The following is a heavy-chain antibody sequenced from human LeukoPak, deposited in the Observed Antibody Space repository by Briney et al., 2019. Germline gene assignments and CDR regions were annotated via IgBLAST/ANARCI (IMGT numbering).Heavy chain of an antibody. Sequence: SGTLSLTCTVSGGSISSYYWNWIRQSAGKGLEWIGRICTSGSTNYNPSLKSRVSMSIDTSENQFSLKMSSVTAADTAVYYCARGSQVPVYPNPANWFDPWGQGTLVTVSS. CDR1: GGSISSYY. D-gene: IGHD2-2*01. V-gene: IGHV4-4*07. CDR3: ARGSQVPVYPNPANWFDP. CDR2: ICTSGST. J-gene: IGHJ5*02.